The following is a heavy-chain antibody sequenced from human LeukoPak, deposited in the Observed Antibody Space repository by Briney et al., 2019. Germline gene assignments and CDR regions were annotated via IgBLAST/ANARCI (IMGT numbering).Heavy chain of an antibody. D-gene: IGHD2-2*01. CDR2: IIPIFGTA. Sequence: GASVKVSCKASGGTFSSYAISWVRQAPGQGLEWMGGIIPIFGTANYAQKFQGRVTITADESTSTAYMELSSLRSEDTAVYYCARDWGYCSTSCYGIDYWGQGTLVTVSS. CDR3: ARDWGYCSTSCYGIDY. J-gene: IGHJ4*02. V-gene: IGHV1-69*13. CDR1: GGTFSSYA.